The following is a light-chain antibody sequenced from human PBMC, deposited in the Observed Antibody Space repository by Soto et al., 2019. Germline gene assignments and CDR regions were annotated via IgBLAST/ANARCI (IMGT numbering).Light chain of an antibody. J-gene: IGKJ2*01. CDR2: GAS. CDR1: QSVSSN. Sequence: EIVMTQSPATLSVSPGERATLSCRASQSVSSNLAWYQQKPGQTPRLLIYGASSRATGVPARFSGSGSGTEFTLTISSLQYEDSAVYYCQQYNNWPPYTFGQGTKLEIK. V-gene: IGKV3-15*01. CDR3: QQYNNWPPYT.